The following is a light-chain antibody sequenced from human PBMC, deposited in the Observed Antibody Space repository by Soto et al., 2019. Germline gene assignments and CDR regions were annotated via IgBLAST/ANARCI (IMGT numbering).Light chain of an antibody. CDR1: QSVSSY. V-gene: IGKV3-11*01. Sequence: EIVLTQSPATLSLSPGERATLSCRASQSVSSYLAWYQQKPGQAPRLLIYDASNRATGIPARFSGSGSGTDFTLTISSLEPEDFAVYYCQQRRNWPRTFGQGTLLEIK. CDR2: DAS. CDR3: QQRRNWPRT. J-gene: IGKJ5*01.